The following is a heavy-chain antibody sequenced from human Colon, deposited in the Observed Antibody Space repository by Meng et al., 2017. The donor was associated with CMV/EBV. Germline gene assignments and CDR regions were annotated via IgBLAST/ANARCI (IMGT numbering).Heavy chain of an antibody. V-gene: IGHV3-74*01. CDR2: IKSDGSST. Sequence: GGSLRLSCAASGFTFSSYWMHWVRQVPGKGLVWVSRIKSDGSSTNYADSVKGRFTISRDNAKNTVYLQMNSLRVEDTAVYSCARSAPYVYSSPGVWGQGTTVTVSS. CDR3: ARSAPYVYSSPGV. D-gene: IGHD6-19*01. CDR1: GFTFSSYW. J-gene: IGHJ6*02.